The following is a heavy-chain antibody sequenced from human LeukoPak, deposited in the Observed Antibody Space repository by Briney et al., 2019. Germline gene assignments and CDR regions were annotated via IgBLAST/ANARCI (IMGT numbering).Heavy chain of an antibody. CDR2: IYYSGST. D-gene: IGHD3-10*01. CDR3: ARGGSPYYFDY. Sequence: KASETLSLTCTVSGGSISSSSYYWGWIRQPPGKGLEWIGSIYYSGSTYYNPSLKSRVTISVDTSKNQFSLKLSSVTAADTAVYYCARGGSPYYFDYWGQGTLVTVSS. J-gene: IGHJ4*02. CDR1: GGSISSSSYY. V-gene: IGHV4-39*01.